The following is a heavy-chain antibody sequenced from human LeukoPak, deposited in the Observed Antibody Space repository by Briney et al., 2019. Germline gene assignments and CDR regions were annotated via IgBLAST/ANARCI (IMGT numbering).Heavy chain of an antibody. D-gene: IGHD3-10*01. CDR1: GFTFSSYA. CDR3: AKPKGFGELSAFDY. Sequence: GGSLRLSCAASGFTFSSYAMSWVRQAPGKGLEWVSVIIGSGARTFYADSVKGRFTISRDNSKNTLYLQMNSLRAEDTAVYYCAKPKGFGELSAFDYWGQGTLVTVS. V-gene: IGHV3-23*01. CDR2: IIGSGART. J-gene: IGHJ4*02.